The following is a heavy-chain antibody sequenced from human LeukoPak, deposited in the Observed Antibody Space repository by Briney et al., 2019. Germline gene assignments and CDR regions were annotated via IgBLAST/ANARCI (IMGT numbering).Heavy chain of an antibody. CDR1: GYTFTDYY. CDR2: INPSRGGT. V-gene: IGHV1-2*02. CDR3: ARGKARIAVSGLDY. D-gene: IGHD6-19*01. Sequence: SVKVSCKASGYTFTDYYIHWVRQAPGHGPEWMGCINPSRGGTIYAQKFQGRVTMTSDTSISTAYMEVRRLTSDDTAVYYCARGKARIAVSGLDYWGQGTLVTVSS. J-gene: IGHJ4*02.